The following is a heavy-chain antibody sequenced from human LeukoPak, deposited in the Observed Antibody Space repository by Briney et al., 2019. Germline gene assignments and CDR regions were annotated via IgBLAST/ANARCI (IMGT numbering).Heavy chain of an antibody. J-gene: IGHJ5*02. CDR2: IYNSVNT. CDR3: ARDRELGS. Sequence: SETLSLTCTVSGDSISIYYWSWIRQPPGKGLEWIGYIYNSVNTNYNPSLKSRVTISVGTSKNQFSLKLTSVTAADTAVYYCARDRELGSWGQGTLVTVSS. CDR1: GDSISIYY. V-gene: IGHV4-59*01. D-gene: IGHD3-10*01.